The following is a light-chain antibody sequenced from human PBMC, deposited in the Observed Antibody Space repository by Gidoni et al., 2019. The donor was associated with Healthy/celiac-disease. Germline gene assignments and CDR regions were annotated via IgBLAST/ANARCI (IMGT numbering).Light chain of an antibody. CDR3: QQSDSTPRT. CDR2: AAS. Sequence: DIQMTQSASPLSASVGDRVTITCRARQSISSYLNWYQQKPGKAPKLLIYAASSLQSGVPSRFSGSGSGTDFTLTISSLQPEDFATYYCQQSDSTPRTFGRGTKVEIK. J-gene: IGKJ1*01. V-gene: IGKV1-39*01. CDR1: QSISSY.